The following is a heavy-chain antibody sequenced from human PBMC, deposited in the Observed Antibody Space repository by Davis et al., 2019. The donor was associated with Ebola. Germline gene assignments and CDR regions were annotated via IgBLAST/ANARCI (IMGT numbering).Heavy chain of an antibody. J-gene: IGHJ5*02. CDR2: IKQDGSEK. D-gene: IGHD3-16*01. CDR3: AREGETGFDP. CDR1: GFTFSSYW. Sequence: GESLKISCAASGFTFSSYWMSWVRQAPGKGLEWVANIKQDGSEKYYVDSVKGRFTISRDNAKNSLYLQMNSLRAEDTAVYYCAREGETGFDPWGQGTLVTVSS. V-gene: IGHV3-7*03.